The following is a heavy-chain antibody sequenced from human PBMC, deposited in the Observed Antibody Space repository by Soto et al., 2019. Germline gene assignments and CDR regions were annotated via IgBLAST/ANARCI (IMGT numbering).Heavy chain of an antibody. CDR2: IWSDGNNK. V-gene: IGHV3-33*01. Sequence: QVQLVESGGGVVQPGRTLRLSCAASGFTFNIHGMHWVRQAPGTGLAWVAVIWSDGNNKFYADSVRGRFTISRDNSKNTLDLQLNSLRVEDTGVYYCAREGHISGTGAFHIWGQGTKVTVSS. CDR3: AREGHISGTGAFHI. D-gene: IGHD6-25*01. J-gene: IGHJ3*02. CDR1: GFTFNIHG.